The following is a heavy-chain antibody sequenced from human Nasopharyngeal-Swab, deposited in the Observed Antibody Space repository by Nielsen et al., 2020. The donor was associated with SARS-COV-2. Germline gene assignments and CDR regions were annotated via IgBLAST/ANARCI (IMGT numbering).Heavy chain of an antibody. Sequence: WIRTAPWKGLEWVAFIAHDASNEYYGDSVKGRFSISRDSSKNTLYLQMDSLRGEDTAVYYCARDAPAHYGAFYWGRGTLVTVSS. J-gene: IGHJ4*02. CDR3: ARDAPAHYGAFY. V-gene: IGHV3-30*03. D-gene: IGHD4-17*01. CDR2: IAHDASNE.